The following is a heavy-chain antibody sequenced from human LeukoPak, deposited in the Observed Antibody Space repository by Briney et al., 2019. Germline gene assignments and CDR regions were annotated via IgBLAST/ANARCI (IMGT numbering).Heavy chain of an antibody. CDR1: GYTFTSYY. Sequence: EASVKVSCKASGYTFTSYYMHWVRQAPGQGLEWMGIINPSGGSTSYAQKFQGRVTMTRDTSTSTVYMELSSLRSEDTAVYYCARGATFHYYDSSGYAYWGQGTLVTVSS. CDR2: INPSGGST. J-gene: IGHJ4*02. CDR3: ARGATFHYYDSSGYAY. D-gene: IGHD3-22*01. V-gene: IGHV1-46*01.